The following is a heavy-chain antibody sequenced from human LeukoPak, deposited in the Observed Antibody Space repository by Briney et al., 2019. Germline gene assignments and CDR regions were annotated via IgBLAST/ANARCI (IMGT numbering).Heavy chain of an antibody. Sequence: SGTLSLTCAVSGXSISSSNWWSWVRQPPGKGLEWIGEIYHSGSTNYNPSLKSRVTISVDKSKNQFSLKLSSVTAADTAVYYCARAPYCSGGSCYSAAEDAFDIWGQGTMVTVSS. J-gene: IGHJ3*02. CDR1: GXSISSSNW. V-gene: IGHV4-4*02. D-gene: IGHD2-15*01. CDR2: IYHSGST. CDR3: ARAPYCSGGSCYSAAEDAFDI.